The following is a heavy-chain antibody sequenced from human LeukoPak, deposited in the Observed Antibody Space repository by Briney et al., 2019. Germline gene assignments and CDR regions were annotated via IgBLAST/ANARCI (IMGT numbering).Heavy chain of an antibody. CDR1: GYTFTSYD. CDR2: INPNSGAT. D-gene: IGHD6-13*01. V-gene: IGHV1-2*02. CDR3: ATERGYTSSWARNPFDY. Sequence: ASVKVSCKASGYTFTSYDINWVRQAPGQRPEWMAWINPNSGATKYARNFQGRVTVTRNTSITTAYMQLTSLRFDDTAVYYCATERGYTSSWARNPFDYWGQGTLVTVSS. J-gene: IGHJ4*02.